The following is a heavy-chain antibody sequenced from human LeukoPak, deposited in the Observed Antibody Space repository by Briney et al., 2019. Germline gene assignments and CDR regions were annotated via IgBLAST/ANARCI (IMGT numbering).Heavy chain of an antibody. CDR1: GYTLTELS. J-gene: IGHJ6*02. CDR3: ARGNPEYYYYGMDV. CDR2: FDPEDGET. V-gene: IGHV1-24*01. Sequence: ASVKVSCKVSGYTLTELSMHWVRQAPGKGLEWMGGFDPEDGETIYAQKFQGRVTMTRNTSISTAYMELSSLRSEDTAVYYCARGNPEYYYYGMDVWGQGTTVTVSS. D-gene: IGHD1-14*01.